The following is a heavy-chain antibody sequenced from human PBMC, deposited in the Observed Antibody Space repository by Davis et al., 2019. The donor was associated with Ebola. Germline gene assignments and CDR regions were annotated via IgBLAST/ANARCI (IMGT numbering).Heavy chain of an antibody. J-gene: IGHJ6*02. Sequence: GESLKISCAASGFTFSSYGMHWVRQAPGKGLEWVAVIWYDGSRRYYGDSVKGRFTISRDNSKNTLYLQMNSLRAEDTAVYYCARGLGLYYYYGMDVWGQGTTVTVSS. CDR2: IWYDGSRR. V-gene: IGHV3-30*19. D-gene: IGHD6-19*01. CDR1: GFTFSSYG. CDR3: ARGLGLYYYYGMDV.